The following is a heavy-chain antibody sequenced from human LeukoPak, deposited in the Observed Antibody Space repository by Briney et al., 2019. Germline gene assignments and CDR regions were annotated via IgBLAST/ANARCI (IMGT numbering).Heavy chain of an antibody. CDR3: ARGGPEYLSDY. J-gene: IGHJ4*02. V-gene: IGHV3-23*01. CDR1: GFTLSIYA. Sequence: GGSLRLSCAASGFTLSIYAMSWVRQAPGKGLEWVSAISGSGGTAYYADSVKGRFTISRDNSKNTLYLQMNSLRAEDTAVYYCARGGPEYLSDYWGQGTLVTVSS. CDR2: ISGSGGTA. D-gene: IGHD2-2*02.